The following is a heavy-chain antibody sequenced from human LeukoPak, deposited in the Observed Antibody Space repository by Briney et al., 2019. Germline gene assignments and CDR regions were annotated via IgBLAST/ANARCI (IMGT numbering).Heavy chain of an antibody. CDR3: AKPVAGGSYSRVFDY. V-gene: IGHV3-23*01. D-gene: IGHD1-26*01. CDR1: GFTFSSYA. J-gene: IGHJ4*02. CDR2: ISGSGGST. Sequence: GGSLRLSCAASGFTFSSYAMSWVRQAPGKGLEWVSAISGSGGSTYYADSVKGRFTISRDNSKNTLYLQMNSLRAEDTAVYYCAKPVAGGSYSRVFDYWGQGTLVTVSS.